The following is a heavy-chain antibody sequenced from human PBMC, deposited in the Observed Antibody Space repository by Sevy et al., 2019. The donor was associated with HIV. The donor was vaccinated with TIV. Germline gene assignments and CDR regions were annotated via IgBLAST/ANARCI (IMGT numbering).Heavy chain of an antibody. CDR2: IIPRVGLK. D-gene: IGHD2-21*01. CDR1: GGSLSNYG. Sequence: ASVKVSCKASGGSLSNYGMNWVRQAPGQGLEWTGGIIPRVGLKNYAQMFQDRVTITADESTNTVYIEVRRLTSEDTGVYYCASVRTCGGDCYYFDSWGQGTLVTVSS. J-gene: IGHJ4*02. CDR3: ASVRTCGGDCYYFDS. V-gene: IGHV1-69*10.